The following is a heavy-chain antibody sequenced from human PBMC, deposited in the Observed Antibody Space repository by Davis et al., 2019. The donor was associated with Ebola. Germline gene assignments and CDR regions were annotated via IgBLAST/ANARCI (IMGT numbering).Heavy chain of an antibody. Sequence: GESLKISCAASGFTFTSYSMNWVRQAPGKGLEWVSFITSSSSYIYYADSVKGRFTISRDDSKHTVYLHMSSLAAEDTAVYYCVKDRGSDIRDFDYWGQGTLVTVSS. CDR2: ITSSSSYI. J-gene: IGHJ4*02. CDR1: GFTFTSYS. V-gene: IGHV3-21*01. D-gene: IGHD3-16*01. CDR3: VKDRGSDIRDFDY.